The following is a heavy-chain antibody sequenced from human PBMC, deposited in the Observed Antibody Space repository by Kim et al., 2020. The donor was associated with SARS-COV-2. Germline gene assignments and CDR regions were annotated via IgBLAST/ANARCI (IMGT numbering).Heavy chain of an antibody. J-gene: IGHJ5*02. D-gene: IGHD3-3*01. Sequence: GPRTTYAASVKGRFIISRDISKNTLHLQMNSLRVEDTAVYYCARSDWFDPWGQGTLVTVSS. CDR2: GPRT. V-gene: IGHV3-74*03. CDR3: ARSDWFDP.